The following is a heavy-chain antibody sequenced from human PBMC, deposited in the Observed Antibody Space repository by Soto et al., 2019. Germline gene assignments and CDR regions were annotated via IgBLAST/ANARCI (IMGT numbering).Heavy chain of an antibody. CDR2: TYDSGST. V-gene: IGHV4-30-4*01. Sequence: QVQLQESGPGLVKPSETLSLTCTVSGGSISGGGYYWNWIRQPPGKGLGWIGYTYDSGSTYYNPSLKSRISISVDTSKNQFSLRLTSVTAADTAVYYCAREIIPLTTDWYFDLWGRGTLVTVSS. CDR3: AREIIPLTTDWYFDL. CDR1: GGSISGGGYY. D-gene: IGHD4-17*01. J-gene: IGHJ2*01.